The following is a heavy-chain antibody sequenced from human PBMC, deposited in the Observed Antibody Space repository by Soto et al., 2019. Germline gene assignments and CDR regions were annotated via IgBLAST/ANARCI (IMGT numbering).Heavy chain of an antibody. D-gene: IGHD5-12*01. V-gene: IGHV3-43*01. CDR3: ARDGYDYYCYYGLDV. CDR2: ISWDGGST. J-gene: IGHJ6*02. Sequence: EVQLVESGGAVVQPGGSLRLSCAASGFPFDDYTMHWVRQAPGKGLEWVSLISWDGGSTDYADSVKGRFTISRDNSKKSLFLEMNSLRTEDTALYYCARDGYDYYCYYGLDVWGQGTTVTVSS. CDR1: GFPFDDYT.